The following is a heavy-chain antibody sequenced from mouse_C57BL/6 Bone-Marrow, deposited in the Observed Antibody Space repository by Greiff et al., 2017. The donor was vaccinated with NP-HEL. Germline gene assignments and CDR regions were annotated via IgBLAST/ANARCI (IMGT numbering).Heavy chain of an antibody. V-gene: IGHV2-2*01. Sequence: VQGVESGPGLVQPSQSLSITCTVSGFSLTSYGVHWVRQSPGKGLEWLGVIWSGGSTDYNAAFISRLSISKDNSKSQVFFKMNSLQADDTAIYYCSRNSVYYGSSYGYYFDYWGQGTTLTVSS. CDR1: GFSLTSYG. CDR2: IWSGGST. J-gene: IGHJ2*01. D-gene: IGHD1-1*01. CDR3: SRNSVYYGSSYGYYFDY.